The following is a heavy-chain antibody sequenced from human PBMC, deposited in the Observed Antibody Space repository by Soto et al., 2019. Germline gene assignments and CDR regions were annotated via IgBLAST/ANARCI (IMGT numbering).Heavy chain of an antibody. D-gene: IGHD3-3*02. V-gene: IGHV3-49*03. CDR2: IRTKAYGGAT. CDR1: GFTFGDYA. CDR3: TRFRSISSPSYNWFDP. Sequence: GGSLRLSCTASGFTFGDYAMSWFRQAPGKGLEWVGFIRTKAYGGATEYAASVKGRFTISRDDSKSIAYLQMNSLKTEDTAVYYCTRFRSISSPSYNWFDPWGQGTLVTVSS. J-gene: IGHJ5*02.